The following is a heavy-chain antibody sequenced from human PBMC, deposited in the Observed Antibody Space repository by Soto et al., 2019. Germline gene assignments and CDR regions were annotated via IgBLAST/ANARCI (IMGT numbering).Heavy chain of an antibody. J-gene: IGHJ6*02. CDR3: AKVLYSGYSRYYYYGMDV. CDR1: GFTFSSYA. D-gene: IGHD5-12*01. V-gene: IGHV3-23*01. Sequence: EVQLLESGGGLVQPGGSLRLSCAASGFTFSSYAMSWVRQAPGKGLEWVSAISGSGGSTYYAGSVKGRFTISRDNSKNTLYLQMNSLRAEDTAVYYCAKVLYSGYSRYYYYGMDVWGQGTTVTVSS. CDR2: ISGSGGST.